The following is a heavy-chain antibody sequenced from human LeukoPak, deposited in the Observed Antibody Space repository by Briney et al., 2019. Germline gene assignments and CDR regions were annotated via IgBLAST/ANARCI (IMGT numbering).Heavy chain of an antibody. D-gene: IGHD3-22*01. V-gene: IGHV4-34*01. J-gene: IGHJ5*02. CDR3: ARGRYHGYYDRSNWFDP. CDR2: INHSGST. CDR1: GGSFSGYY. Sequence: SETLSLTCAVYGGSFSGYYWSWIRQPPGKGLEWIGEINHSGSTNYNPSLKSRVTISVDTSKNQFSLKLSSVTAADTAVYYCARGRYHGYYDRSNWFDPWGQGTLVTVSS.